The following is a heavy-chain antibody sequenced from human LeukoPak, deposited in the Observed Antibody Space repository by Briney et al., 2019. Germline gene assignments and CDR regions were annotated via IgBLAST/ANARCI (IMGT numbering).Heavy chain of an antibody. D-gene: IGHD1-26*01. V-gene: IGHV3-23*01. Sequence: GGSLRLSCAASGFTFSSSAMSWVRQAPGKGLEWVSAISGSGGSTYYADSVKGRFTISRDNSKNTLYLQMNSLRAEDTAVYYCTNSKGSYYNYFDYWGQGTLVTVSS. CDR1: GFTFSSSA. CDR3: TNSKGSYYNYFDY. CDR2: ISGSGGST. J-gene: IGHJ4*02.